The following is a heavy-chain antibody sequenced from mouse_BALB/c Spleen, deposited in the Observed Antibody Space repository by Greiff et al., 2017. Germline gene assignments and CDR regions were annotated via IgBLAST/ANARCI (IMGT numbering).Heavy chain of an antibody. CDR3: AITTATEGFAY. CDR2: INPGSGGT. V-gene: IGHV1-54*01. D-gene: IGHD1-2*01. CDR1: GYAFTNYL. J-gene: IGHJ3*01. Sequence: VQLQESGAELVRPGTSVKVSCKASGYAFTNYLIEWVKQRPGQGLEWIGVINPGSGGTNYNEKFKGKATLTADKSSSTAYMQLSSLTSDDSAVYFCAITTATEGFAYWGQGTLVTVSA.